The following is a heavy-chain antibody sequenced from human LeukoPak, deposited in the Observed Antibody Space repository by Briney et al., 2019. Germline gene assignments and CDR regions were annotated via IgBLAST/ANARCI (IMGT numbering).Heavy chain of an antibody. D-gene: IGHD2-21*01. CDR2: INHSGST. CDR1: GGSFSGYY. CDR3: ARDPFHYTRKWFDP. V-gene: IGHV4-34*01. Sequence: SETLSLTCAVYGGSFSGYYWSWIRQPPGKGLEWIGEINHSGSTNYNPSLKSRVTISVDTSKNQFSLKLSSVTAADTAVYYCARDPFHYTRKWFDPWGQGTLVTVSS. J-gene: IGHJ5*02.